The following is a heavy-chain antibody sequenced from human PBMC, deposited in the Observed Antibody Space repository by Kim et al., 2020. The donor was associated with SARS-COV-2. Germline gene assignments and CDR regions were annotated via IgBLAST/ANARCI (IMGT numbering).Heavy chain of an antibody. Sequence: SETLSLTCTVSGGSVSSGSYYWSWIQQPPGKGLEWIGYIYYSGSTNYNPSLKSRVTISVDTSKNQFSLKLSSVTAADTAVYYCARDGKDYFDYWGQGTLVTVSS. J-gene: IGHJ4*02. CDR2: IYYSGST. V-gene: IGHV4-61*01. CDR3: ARDGKDYFDY. CDR1: GGSVSSGSYY.